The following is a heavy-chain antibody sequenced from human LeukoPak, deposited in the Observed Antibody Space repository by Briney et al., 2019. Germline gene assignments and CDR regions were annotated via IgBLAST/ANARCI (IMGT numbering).Heavy chain of an antibody. CDR3: ARAPSEIGGYYPEYFRH. Sequence: GGSLRLSCAASGFTFSTYWMHWVRQAPGKGLVWVSRIKSDGSANYADSVKGRFTISRDNAKNTLSLQMNSLRPEDTGVYYCARAPSEIGGYYPEYFRHWGQGTLVTVSS. V-gene: IGHV3-74*01. CDR2: IKSDGSA. CDR1: GFTFSTYW. J-gene: IGHJ1*01. D-gene: IGHD3-3*01.